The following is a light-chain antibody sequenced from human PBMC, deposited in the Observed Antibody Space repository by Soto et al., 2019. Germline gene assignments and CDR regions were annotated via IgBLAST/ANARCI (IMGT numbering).Light chain of an antibody. V-gene: IGLV2-14*01. Sequence: QSALTQPASVSGSPGQSITISCTGTSSDVGDYNYVSWYQQHPGKAPKLIIYEVSDRPSGVSDRFSGSKSGNTASLTISGLQAEDEADYYCSSYTSTSTVDVFGTGTKLTVL. CDR3: SSYTSTSTVDV. CDR1: SSDVGDYNY. J-gene: IGLJ1*01. CDR2: EVS.